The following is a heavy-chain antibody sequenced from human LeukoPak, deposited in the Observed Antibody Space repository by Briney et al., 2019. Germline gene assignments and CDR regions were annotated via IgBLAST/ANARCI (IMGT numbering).Heavy chain of an antibody. V-gene: IGHV1-18*01. D-gene: IGHD6-13*01. Sequence: ASVKVSCKASGYTFTSYGISWVRQAPGQGLEWMGWISAYNGNTNYAQKLQGRVTMTTDTSTSTAYMELRSLRSDDTAVYYCARDSSSSWYPDAFDIWGQGTMVTVSS. CDR1: GYTFTSYG. J-gene: IGHJ3*02. CDR3: ARDSSSSWYPDAFDI. CDR2: ISAYNGNT.